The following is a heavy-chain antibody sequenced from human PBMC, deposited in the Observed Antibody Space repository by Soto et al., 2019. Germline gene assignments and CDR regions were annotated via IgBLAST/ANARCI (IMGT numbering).Heavy chain of an antibody. CDR1: GFTFSSFA. Sequence: EVQLLESGGRLVQPGGSLRLSCAASGFTFSSFAMSWVRQAPGKGLEWVSVISDSAYAYNADSVKGRFTISRDSSKDTLYLQMNSLRADDTAVYYCAKGPSSGWYFFDYWGQGTLVTVSS. D-gene: IGHD6-19*01. CDR2: ISDSAYA. J-gene: IGHJ4*02. V-gene: IGHV3-23*01. CDR3: AKGPSSGWYFFDY.